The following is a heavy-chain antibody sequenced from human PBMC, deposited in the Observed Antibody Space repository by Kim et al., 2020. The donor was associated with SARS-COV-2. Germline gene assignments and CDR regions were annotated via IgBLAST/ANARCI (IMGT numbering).Heavy chain of an antibody. D-gene: IGHD2-21*02. CDR1: GGSISSSNW. V-gene: IGHV4-4*02. CDR2: IYHSGST. J-gene: IGHJ4*02. Sequence: SETLSLTCAVSGGSISSSNWWSWVRPPPGTGLEWIGEIYHSGSTNYNPSLKSRVTISVDKSKNQFSLKLSSVTAADTAVYYCARGRPLAYCGGDCFCFDYWGQGTLVTVSS. CDR3: ARGRPLAYCGGDCFCFDY.